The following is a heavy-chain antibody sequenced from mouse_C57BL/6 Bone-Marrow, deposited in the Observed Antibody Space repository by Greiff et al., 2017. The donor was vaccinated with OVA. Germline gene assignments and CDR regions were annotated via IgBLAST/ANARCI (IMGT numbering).Heavy chain of an antibody. CDR2: IYPRSGNT. V-gene: IGHV1-81*01. D-gene: IGHD2-3*01. Sequence: VKLVESGAELARPGASVKLSCKASGYTFTSYGISWVKQRTGQGLEWIGEIYPRSGNTYYNEKFKGKATLTADKSSSTAYMELRSLTSEDSAVYFCALYDSYAMDYWGQGTSVTVSS. CDR1: GYTFTSYG. CDR3: ALYDSYAMDY. J-gene: IGHJ4*01.